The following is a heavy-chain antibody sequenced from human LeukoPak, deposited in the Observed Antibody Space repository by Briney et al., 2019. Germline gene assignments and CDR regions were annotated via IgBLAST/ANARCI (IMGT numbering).Heavy chain of an antibody. Sequence: SETLSLTCAVYGGSFSGYYWSWIRQPPGKGLEWIGEINHSGSTNYNPSLKSRVTISVDTSKNQFSLKLSSVTAADTAVYYCARQVRSGAAGYYYYGMDVWGQGTTVTVSS. CDR3: ARQVRSGAAGYYYYGMDV. D-gene: IGHD6-13*01. CDR2: INHSGST. CDR1: GGSFSGYY. J-gene: IGHJ6*02. V-gene: IGHV4-34*01.